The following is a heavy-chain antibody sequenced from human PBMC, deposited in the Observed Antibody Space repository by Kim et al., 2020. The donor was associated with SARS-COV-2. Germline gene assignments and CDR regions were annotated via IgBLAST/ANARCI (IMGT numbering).Heavy chain of an antibody. V-gene: IGHV3-7*01. Sequence: GGSLRLSCATSGFTFSNYWMTWVRQAPGKGLEWVASIKQDASETYYVDSVKGRFTISGDNAKSSLSLQLNNLRAEDTAVYYCASRPPAEHYYGVFDYWGQGAVVTVSS. J-gene: IGHJ4*02. CDR3: ASRPPAEHYYGVFDY. CDR2: IKQDASET. CDR1: GFTFSNYW. D-gene: IGHD3-22*01.